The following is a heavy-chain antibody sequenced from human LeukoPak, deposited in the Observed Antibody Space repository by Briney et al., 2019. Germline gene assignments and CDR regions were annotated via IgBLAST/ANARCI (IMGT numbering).Heavy chain of an antibody. CDR2: IHLSGRT. CDR1: GGSISSNNW. Sequence: SETLSLTCAVSGGSISSNNWWTWVRQPPRKGLEWIAEIHLSGRTNYNPSLKSRVTISIDKSRNQFSLTLTSVTAADTAVYYCATASSKSLPNWGQGTLVTVSS. J-gene: IGHJ4*02. D-gene: IGHD5/OR15-5a*01. CDR3: ATASSKSLPN. V-gene: IGHV4-4*02.